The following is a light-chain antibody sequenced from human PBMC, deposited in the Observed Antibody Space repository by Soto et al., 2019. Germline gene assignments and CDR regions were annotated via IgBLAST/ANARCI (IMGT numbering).Light chain of an antibody. J-gene: IGKJ4*01. CDR2: GAS. Sequence: EIVLTQSPGTLSLSTGERATLSCRASQTFHSIYLAWYQXKPGHATRLLIYGASSRATGIPYRFSGSGSGTDCPLTISKLEPEYFAVCYCHQKVSLTFGGGTKVDIK. V-gene: IGKV3-20*01. CDR3: HQKVSLT. CDR1: QTFHSIY.